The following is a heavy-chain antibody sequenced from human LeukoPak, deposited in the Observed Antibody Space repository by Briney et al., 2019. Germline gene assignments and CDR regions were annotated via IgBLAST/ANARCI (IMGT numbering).Heavy chain of an antibody. CDR2: ISSSSSYI. D-gene: IGHD4-17*01. J-gene: IGHJ4*02. CDR3: ARALNDYGDYVFDS. CDR1: GFTFSSYT. V-gene: IGHV3-21*01. Sequence: GGSLRLSCAASGFTFSSYTMNWVRQAPGKGLEWVSSISSSSSYIYYADSVKGRFTISRDNAKNSLYLQMSSLRAEDTALYYCARALNDYGDYVFDSWGQGTLVTVSS.